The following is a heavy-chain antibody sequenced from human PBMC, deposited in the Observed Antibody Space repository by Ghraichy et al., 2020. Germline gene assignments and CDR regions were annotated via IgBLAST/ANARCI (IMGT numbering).Heavy chain of an antibody. V-gene: IGHV3-21*01. D-gene: IGHD3-10*01. CDR1: GFTFSSYS. Sequence: GGSLRLSCAASGFTFSSYSMNWVRQAPGKGLEWVSSISSSSSYIYYADSVKGRFTISRDNAKNSLYLQMNSLRAEDTAVYYCARVVSGTGDKLSRYYYYGMDVWGHGTTATVSS. CDR3: ARVVSGTGDKLSRYYYYGMDV. J-gene: IGHJ6*02. CDR2: ISSSSSYI.